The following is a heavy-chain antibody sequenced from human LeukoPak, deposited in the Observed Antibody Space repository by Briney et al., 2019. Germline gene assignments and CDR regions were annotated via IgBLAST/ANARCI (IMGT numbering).Heavy chain of an antibody. D-gene: IGHD4-23*01. CDR3: ATLYGGQRADGY. Sequence: PGGSLRLSCAVSGFAVSDYYMSWVRQAPGKGLEWVSLIYSGGTTYYADSVKGRFTISRDKSKNTLYLQMNSLRIEDTAVYYCATLYGGQRADGYWGQGTLVTVSS. J-gene: IGHJ4*02. CDR2: IYSGGTT. V-gene: IGHV3-53*01. CDR1: GFAVSDYY.